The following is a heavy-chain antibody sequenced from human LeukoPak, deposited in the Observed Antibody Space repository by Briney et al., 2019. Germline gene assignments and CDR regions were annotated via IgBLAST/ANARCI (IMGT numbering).Heavy chain of an antibody. Sequence: SETLSLTCTVSGGSISSSSYYWGWIRQPPGKGLEWIGSIYYSGSTYYNPSLKSRVTISVDTSKNQFSLKLSSVTAADTAVYYCARQVYCSGGSCYGRDFDYWGQGTLVTVSS. CDR2: IYYSGST. CDR3: ARQVYCSGGSCYGRDFDY. D-gene: IGHD2-15*01. CDR1: GGSISSSSYY. V-gene: IGHV4-39*01. J-gene: IGHJ4*02.